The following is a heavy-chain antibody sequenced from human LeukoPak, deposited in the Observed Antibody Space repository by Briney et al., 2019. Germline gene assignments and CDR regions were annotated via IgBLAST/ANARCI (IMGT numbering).Heavy chain of an antibody. CDR1: GYTFTSYY. D-gene: IGHD1-26*01. Sequence: ASVNVSCTASGYTFTSYYMHWVRQAPGQGLEWMGLINPSGSSTSYADSVKGRFTISRDNSKNTLYLQMNSLRPEDTAAYFCAKARSGGSWAFDIWGQGTMVTVS. CDR2: INPSGSST. V-gene: IGHV1-46*04. CDR3: AKARSGGSWAFDI. J-gene: IGHJ3*02.